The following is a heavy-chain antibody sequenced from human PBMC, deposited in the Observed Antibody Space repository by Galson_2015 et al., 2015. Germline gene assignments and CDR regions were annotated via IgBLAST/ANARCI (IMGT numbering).Heavy chain of an antibody. CDR2: IYSGGST. CDR1: GFTFSSYS. D-gene: IGHD3-10*01. Sequence: SLRLSCAASGFTFSSYSMNWVRQAPGKGLEWVSVIYSGGSTYYADSVKGRFTISRDNSKNTLYLQMNSLRAEDTAVYYCARGVEDYYYGMDVWGQGTTVTVSS. J-gene: IGHJ6*02. CDR3: ARGVEDYYYGMDV. V-gene: IGHV3-53*01.